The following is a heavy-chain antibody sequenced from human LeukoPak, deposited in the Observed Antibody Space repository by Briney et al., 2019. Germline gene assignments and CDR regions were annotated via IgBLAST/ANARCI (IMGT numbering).Heavy chain of an antibody. CDR1: GYTLTSYG. CDR2: ISAYNGNT. CDR3: AREVQQYYYGSGGPYYFDY. V-gene: IGHV1-18*01. Sequence: GASVKVSCKASGYTLTSYGISWVRQAPGQGLEWMGLISAYNGNTNYAQKLQGRVTMTTDTSTSTAYMELRSLRSDDTAVYYCAREVQQYYYGSGGPYYFDYWGQGTLVTVSS. D-gene: IGHD3-10*01. J-gene: IGHJ4*02.